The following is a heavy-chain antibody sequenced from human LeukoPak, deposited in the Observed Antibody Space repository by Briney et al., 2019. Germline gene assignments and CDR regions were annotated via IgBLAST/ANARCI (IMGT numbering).Heavy chain of an antibody. V-gene: IGHV3-53*01. CDR1: GFTVSSNY. D-gene: IGHD6-19*01. CDR3: ARVPYSSGWYFDY. Sequence: PGGSLRLSCAASGFTVSSNYMSWVRQVPGKGLEGVSVIYSGGSTYYADSVKGRFTISRDNYKNTLYLQMNRLRGEDTAVYYCARVPYSSGWYFDYWGQGTLVTVSS. CDR2: IYSGGST. J-gene: IGHJ4*02.